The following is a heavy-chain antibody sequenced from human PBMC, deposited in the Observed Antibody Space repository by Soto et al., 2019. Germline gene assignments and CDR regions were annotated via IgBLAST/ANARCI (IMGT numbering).Heavy chain of an antibody. CDR2: MNPNTGNT. Sequence: QVQLVQSGADMKKPGASVKVSCKASGYTFTHYDINWVRQATGQGLEWMGWMNPNTGNTGYAQKFQDRVTMTRNTSISTAYMELSSLRSEVRALYFCARGWRGPPSNFWGQGTPVTVSS. V-gene: IGHV1-8*01. D-gene: IGHD3-16*01. CDR3: ARGWRGPPSNF. CDR1: GYTFTHYD. J-gene: IGHJ4*02.